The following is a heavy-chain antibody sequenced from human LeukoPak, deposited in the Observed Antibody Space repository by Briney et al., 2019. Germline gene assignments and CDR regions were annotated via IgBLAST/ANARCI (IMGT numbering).Heavy chain of an antibody. CDR3: AKDIQGIAVAPWYFDL. CDR2: ISWNSGSI. D-gene: IGHD6-19*01. Sequence: GGSLRLSCAASGFTFDDYAMDWVRQAPGKGLEWVSCISWNSGSIGYADSVKGRFTISRDNAKNSLYLQMNSLRAEDTALYYCAKDIQGIAVAPWYFDLWGRGTLVTVSS. J-gene: IGHJ2*01. V-gene: IGHV3-9*01. CDR1: GFTFDDYA.